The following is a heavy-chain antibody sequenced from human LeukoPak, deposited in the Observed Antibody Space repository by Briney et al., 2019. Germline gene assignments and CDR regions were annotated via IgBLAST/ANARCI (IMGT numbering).Heavy chain of an antibody. J-gene: IGHJ4*02. V-gene: IGHV3-64D*06. CDR2: ISDNGGST. CDR3: YISGWTEDIDN. CDR1: GVTFSSHA. D-gene: IGHD6-19*01. Sequence: GGSLRLSCSAAGVTFSSHAMHWVRQAPGKGLEYVSGISDNGGSTSYADSVKGRFTISRDNSKNTLYLQMSSLRGEDTAVYYCYISGWTEDIDNWGQGTLVTVSS.